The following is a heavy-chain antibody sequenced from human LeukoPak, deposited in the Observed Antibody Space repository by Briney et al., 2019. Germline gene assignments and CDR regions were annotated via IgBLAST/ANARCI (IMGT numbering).Heavy chain of an antibody. CDR1: GLTFSSHW. V-gene: IGHV3-74*01. CDR3: ARGQGHGFDI. J-gene: IGHJ3*02. CDR2: INNDGSST. Sequence: GGSLRLSCAASGLTFSSHWMHWVRQAPGKGLVWVSGINNDGSSTKYADSVKGRFTISRDNAKNTLYLQTNSLRADDTAVYYCARGQGHGFDIWGQGTMVTVSS.